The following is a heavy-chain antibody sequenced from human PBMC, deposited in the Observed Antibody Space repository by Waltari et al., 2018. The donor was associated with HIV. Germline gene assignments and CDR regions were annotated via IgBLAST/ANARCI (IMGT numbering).Heavy chain of an antibody. Sequence: QLQLPESGPGLEKPSETLSPPGIVPGSSTSSGNYSWAGIRQPPGKGLEWLGSMYYSGNTFYNPSLKSRVTISEDMSNNQFFLKLSSVTAADSAVYYCARRHYYDTTGYFVPRYYKYYGVDVWGQGTTVTVSS. CDR2: MYYSGNT. CDR3: ARRHYYDTTGYFVPRYYKYYGVDV. V-gene: IGHV4-39*01. J-gene: IGHJ6*02. CDR1: GSSTSSGNYS. D-gene: IGHD3-22*01.